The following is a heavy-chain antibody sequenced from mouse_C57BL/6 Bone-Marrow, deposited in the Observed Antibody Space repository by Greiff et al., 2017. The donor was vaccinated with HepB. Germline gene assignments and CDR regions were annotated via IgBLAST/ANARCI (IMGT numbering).Heavy chain of an antibody. CDR3: ARAYYYGSSRDYAMDY. CDR2: IYPRSGNT. J-gene: IGHJ4*01. Sequence: VKLQQSGAELARPGASVKLSCKASGYTFTSYGISWVKQRTGQGLEWIGEIYPRSGNTYYNEKFKGKATLTADKSSSTAYMELRSLTSEDSAVYFCARAYYYGSSRDYAMDYWGQGTSVTVSS. CDR1: GYTFTSYG. V-gene: IGHV1-81*01. D-gene: IGHD1-1*01.